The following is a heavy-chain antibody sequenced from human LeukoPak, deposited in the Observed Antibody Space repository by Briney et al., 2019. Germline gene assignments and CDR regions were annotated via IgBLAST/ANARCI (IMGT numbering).Heavy chain of an antibody. CDR2: IKQDGSEK. V-gene: IGHV3-7*04. CDR1: GFTFSSYA. CDR3: ARAYFDY. J-gene: IGHJ4*02. Sequence: GGSLRLSCAASGFTFSSYAMYWVRQAPGKGLEWVANIKQDGSEKYYVDSVKGRFTISRDNAKNSLYLQMNSLRAEDTAVYYCARAYFDYWGQGTLVTVSS.